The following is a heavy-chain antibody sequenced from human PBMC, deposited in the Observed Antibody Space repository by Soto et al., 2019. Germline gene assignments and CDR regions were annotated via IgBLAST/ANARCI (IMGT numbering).Heavy chain of an antibody. Sequence: ASVKVSCKASGYPFTDYYVHWVRPAPGQGLAWMGCINPNSGGTKSAQKFQGRVTMTRDTSISTAYMELSRLRSDDTAVYYCARRKGDYYDSSGYHYYFDYWGQGTLVTVSS. CDR1: GYPFTDYY. J-gene: IGHJ4*02. CDR3: ARRKGDYYDSSGYHYYFDY. D-gene: IGHD3-22*01. CDR2: INPNSGGT. V-gene: IGHV1-2*02.